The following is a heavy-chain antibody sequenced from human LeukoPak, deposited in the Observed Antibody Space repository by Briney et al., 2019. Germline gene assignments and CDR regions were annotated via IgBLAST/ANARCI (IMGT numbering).Heavy chain of an antibody. CDR1: GFTFSSYA. V-gene: IGHV3-30*04. J-gene: IGHJ4*02. CDR2: ISYDGSNK. D-gene: IGHD6-13*01. CDR3: ARYQGIAAAGTGLGY. Sequence: GGSLRLSCAASGFTFSSYAMHWVRQAPGKGLEWVAVISYDGSNKYYADSVKGRFTISRDNSKNTLYLQMNSLRAEDTAVYYCARYQGIAAAGTGLGYWGQGTLVTVSS.